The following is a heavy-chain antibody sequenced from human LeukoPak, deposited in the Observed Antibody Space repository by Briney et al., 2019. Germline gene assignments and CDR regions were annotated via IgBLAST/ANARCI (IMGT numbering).Heavy chain of an antibody. J-gene: IGHJ4*02. D-gene: IGHD2-2*03. Sequence: ASVKVSCRASGYTFTGYYMHWVRQAPGQGLEWMGRINPNSGGTNYAQKFQGRVTMTRDTSISTAYMELSRLRSDDTAVYYCASSLDIVVVPAAISLDYWGQGTLVTVSS. CDR3: ASSLDIVVVPAAISLDY. CDR1: GYTFTGYY. V-gene: IGHV1-2*06. CDR2: INPNSGGT.